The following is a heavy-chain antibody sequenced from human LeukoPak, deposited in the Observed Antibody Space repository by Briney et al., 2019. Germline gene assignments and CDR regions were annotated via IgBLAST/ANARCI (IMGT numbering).Heavy chain of an antibody. Sequence: ASVKVSCKASGYTFTSYYMHWVRQAPGQGLEWMGIINPSGGSTSYAQKFQGRVTMTRDTSTGTVYMELSSLRSEDTAVYYCARDPLGYCSSTSCYLGSRPSMIDYWGQGTLVTVSS. V-gene: IGHV1-46*01. CDR3: ARDPLGYCSSTSCYLGSRPSMIDY. J-gene: IGHJ4*02. CDR1: GYTFTSYY. CDR2: INPSGGST. D-gene: IGHD2-2*01.